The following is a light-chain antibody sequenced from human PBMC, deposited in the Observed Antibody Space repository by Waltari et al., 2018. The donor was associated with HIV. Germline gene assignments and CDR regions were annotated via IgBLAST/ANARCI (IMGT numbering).Light chain of an antibody. CDR2: GAS. CDR1: QTVSSN. Sequence: EIVMTQSPVTLSVSPGERATLSCRASQTVSSNLAWYQQIHGQAPRLLIYGASIRATGVPARFSGSGSGTDFTLPINSLQSEDFAVYYCQQYYDWPRAFGQGTKVEIK. CDR3: QQYYDWPRA. V-gene: IGKV3-15*01. J-gene: IGKJ1*01.